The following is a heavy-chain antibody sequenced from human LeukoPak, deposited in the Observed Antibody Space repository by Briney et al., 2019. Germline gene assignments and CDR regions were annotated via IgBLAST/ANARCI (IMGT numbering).Heavy chain of an antibody. V-gene: IGHV5-51*01. J-gene: IGHJ4*02. Sequence: GESLKISCKGSGYSFTNYWIAWVRQMPGKGLEWMGIIYPGDSDTRYSPSFQGQVTISADKSISTAYLQWSSLKASDTAMYYCARTMVRGVIPFDYWGQGTLVTVSS. CDR2: IYPGDSDT. CDR3: ARTMVRGVIPFDY. CDR1: GYSFTNYW. D-gene: IGHD3-10*01.